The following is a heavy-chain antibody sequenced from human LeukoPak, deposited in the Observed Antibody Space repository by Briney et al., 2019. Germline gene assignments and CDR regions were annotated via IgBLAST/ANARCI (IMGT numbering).Heavy chain of an antibody. Sequence: GGSLRLSCAASGFTVSSNYMSWVRQAPGKGLEWVSVIYSGGSTYYADSVKGRFTISRDNSKNTLYLRMNSLRAEDTAVYYCAREQPGSSFDYWGQGALVTVSS. V-gene: IGHV3-53*01. D-gene: IGHD6-13*01. CDR1: GFTVSSNY. CDR2: IYSGGST. J-gene: IGHJ4*02. CDR3: AREQPGSSFDY.